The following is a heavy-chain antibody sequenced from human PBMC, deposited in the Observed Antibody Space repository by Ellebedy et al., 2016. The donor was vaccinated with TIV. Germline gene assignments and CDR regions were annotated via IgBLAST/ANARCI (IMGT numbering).Heavy chain of an antibody. CDR1: GYTFISSS. J-gene: IGHJ5*02. V-gene: IGHV1-18*01. CDR3: ARDGVASNYLDP. D-gene: IGHD4-11*01. CDR2: ISPYTGKT. Sequence: AASVKVSCKTSGYTFISSSVTWVRQAPGQGLEWMGWISPYTGKTDFAQRFQGRLTLTTDTSTATAYMELRGLRPADTAGYFCARDGVASNYLDPWGQGTLVIVSS.